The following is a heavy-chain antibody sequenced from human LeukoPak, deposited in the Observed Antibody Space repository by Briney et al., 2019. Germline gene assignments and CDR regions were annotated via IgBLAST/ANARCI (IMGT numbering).Heavy chain of an antibody. CDR2: IHKDGSEK. CDR1: GFTFRNYW. V-gene: IGHV3-7*05. CDR3: AKYTSGTSYRGLDQ. D-gene: IGHD3-10*01. J-gene: IGHJ4*02. Sequence: GGSLRLSCVASGFTFRNYWMTWVRQAPGKGLEWVANIHKDGSEKYFVASVKGRFTISRDDSKNTVYLQMNSLRAEDTAVYSCAKYTSGTSYRGLDQWGQGTLVTVSS.